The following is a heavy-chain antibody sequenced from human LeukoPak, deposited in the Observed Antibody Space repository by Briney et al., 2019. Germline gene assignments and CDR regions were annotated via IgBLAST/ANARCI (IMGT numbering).Heavy chain of an antibody. J-gene: IGHJ4*02. CDR2: IVGSGRNT. V-gene: IGHV3-23*01. CDR1: GITLSIYT. CDR3: AKEGGYDGVDW. D-gene: IGHD5-12*01. Sequence: GGSLRLSCAASGITLSIYTMSWVRQAPGKGLEWVSAIVGSGRNTYYADSVKGRFTISRDSSKNTLYLQMNSLRAEDTAVYHCAKEGGYDGVDWWGQGTPVTVSS.